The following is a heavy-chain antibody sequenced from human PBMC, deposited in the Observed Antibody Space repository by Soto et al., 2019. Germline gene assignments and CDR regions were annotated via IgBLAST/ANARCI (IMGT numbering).Heavy chain of an antibody. V-gene: IGHV3-33*01. CDR3: ARDSRDGYSGGFDY. D-gene: IGHD2-15*01. CDR1: GFTFSSYG. Sequence: QVQLVESGGGVVQPGRSLRLSCAASGFTFSSYGMHWVRQAPGKGLEWVAVIWYDGSNKYYADSVKGRFTISRDNSKNTLYLQMNSLRAEDTAVYYCARDSRDGYSGGFDYWGRGTLVTVSS. J-gene: IGHJ4*02. CDR2: IWYDGSNK.